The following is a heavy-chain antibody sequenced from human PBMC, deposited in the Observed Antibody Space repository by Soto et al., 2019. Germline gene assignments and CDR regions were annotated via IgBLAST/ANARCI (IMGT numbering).Heavy chain of an antibody. CDR2: ISPSGSTK. CDR1: GFTFNTYG. D-gene: IGHD1-26*01. V-gene: IGHV3-48*01. J-gene: IGHJ4*02. Sequence: PGGSLRLSCAASGFTFNTYGMNWVRLAPGKGLDWVSHISPSGSTKYYADSVKGRFTISRDNAQNSLYLQMNSLRAEDTALYYCARDTGYSGSPYWGQGTLVPVSS. CDR3: ARDTGYSGSPY.